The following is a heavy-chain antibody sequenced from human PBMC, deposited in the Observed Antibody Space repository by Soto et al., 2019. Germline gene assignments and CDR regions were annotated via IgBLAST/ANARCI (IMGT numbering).Heavy chain of an antibody. J-gene: IGHJ6*02. CDR2: IYYSGST. V-gene: IGHV4-31*03. CDR1: GGSISSGGYY. CDR3: ARVCGGDCHYGMDV. D-gene: IGHD2-21*02. Sequence: QVQLQESGPGLVKPSQPLSLTCTVSGGSISSGGYYWSWIRQHPGKGLEWIGYIYYSGSTYYNPSLKSRVTRSVDTSKNQFSLKLSSVTAADTAVYYCARVCGGDCHYGMDVWGQGTTVTVSS.